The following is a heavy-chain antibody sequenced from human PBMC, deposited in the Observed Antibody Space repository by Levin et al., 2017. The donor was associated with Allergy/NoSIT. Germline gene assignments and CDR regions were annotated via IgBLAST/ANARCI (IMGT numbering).Heavy chain of an antibody. CDR3: ASQGGGPYYYYGMDV. Sequence: ETLSLTCAASGFTFSSYWMSWVRQAPGKGLEWVANIKQDGSEKNYVDSVKGRFTISRDNAKNSLYLHMNSLRAEDTAVYYCASQGGGPYYYYGMDVWGQGTTVTVSS. CDR2: IKQDGSEK. V-gene: IGHV3-7*01. J-gene: IGHJ6*02. CDR1: GFTFSSYW. D-gene: IGHD3-16*01.